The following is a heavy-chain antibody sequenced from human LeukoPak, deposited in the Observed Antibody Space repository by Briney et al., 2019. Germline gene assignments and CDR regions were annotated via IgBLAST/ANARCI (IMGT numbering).Heavy chain of an antibody. Sequence: GGSLRLSCAASGCTFDDYGMSWVRQAPGKGLEWVSGINWNGGSTSYAASVKGRFTISRDNAKNPLYLQMNSLRAEDTALYYCARDPFRSYGNGFDYWGQGTLVTVSS. D-gene: IGHD5-18*01. CDR2: INWNGGST. J-gene: IGHJ5*01. CDR3: ARDPFRSYGNGFDY. CDR1: GCTFDDYG. V-gene: IGHV3-20*04.